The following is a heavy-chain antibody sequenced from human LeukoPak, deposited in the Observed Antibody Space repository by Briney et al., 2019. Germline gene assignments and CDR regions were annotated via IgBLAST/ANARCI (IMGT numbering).Heavy chain of an antibody. D-gene: IGHD3-9*01. Sequence: SETLSLTCTVSGGSISSYYWSWIRQPPGKGLEWIGYIYYSGSTNYNPSLKSRVTISVDTSKNQFSLKLSSVTAADTAVYYCARDQDILSGYYSTPFDYWGQGTLVTVSS. CDR2: IYYSGST. J-gene: IGHJ4*02. V-gene: IGHV4-59*01. CDR3: ARDQDILSGYYSTPFDY. CDR1: GGSISSYY.